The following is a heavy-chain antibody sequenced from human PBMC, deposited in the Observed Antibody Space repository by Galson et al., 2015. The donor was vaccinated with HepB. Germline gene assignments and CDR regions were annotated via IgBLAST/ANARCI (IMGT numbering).Heavy chain of an antibody. J-gene: IGHJ4*02. CDR3: ARDHEGLGGSDSV. CDR2: INAGNGNT. V-gene: IGHV1-3*01. D-gene: IGHD1-26*01. Sequence: SVKVSCKASGYTFTSYAMHWVRQAPGQRLEWMGWINAGNGNTKYSQKFQGRVTITRDTSASTAYMELSSLRSEDTAVYYCARDHEGLGGSDSVWGQGTLVTVSS. CDR1: GYTFTSYA.